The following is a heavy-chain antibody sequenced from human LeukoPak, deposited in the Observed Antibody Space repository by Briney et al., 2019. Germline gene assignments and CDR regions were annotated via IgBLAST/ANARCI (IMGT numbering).Heavy chain of an antibody. D-gene: IGHD2-2*01. J-gene: IGHJ4*02. V-gene: IGHV1-8*01. CDR1: GYTFTSYN. Sequence: ASVKVSCKVSGYTFTSYNFNWVRQAPGQGLEWMGWMNPNNGNTGIAQKFQGRVTMTTDTSTSTAYMELRSLRSDDTAVYYCAREVVPAASDYWGQGTLVTVSS. CDR3: AREVVPAASDY. CDR2: MNPNNGNT.